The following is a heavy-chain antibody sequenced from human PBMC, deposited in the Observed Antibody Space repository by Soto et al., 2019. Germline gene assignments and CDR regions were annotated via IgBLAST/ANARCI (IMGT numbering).Heavy chain of an antibody. CDR1: GFTFSSYA. Sequence: GGSLRLSCAASGFTFSSYAMSWVRQAPGKGLEWVSAISGSGGSTYYADSVKGRFTISRDNSKNTLYLQMNSLRAEGTDVYYCAKDTHSSGYYHYWGPGTLLTVSS. CDR2: ISGSGGST. J-gene: IGHJ4*02. CDR3: AKDTHSSGYYHY. V-gene: IGHV3-23*01. D-gene: IGHD3-22*01.